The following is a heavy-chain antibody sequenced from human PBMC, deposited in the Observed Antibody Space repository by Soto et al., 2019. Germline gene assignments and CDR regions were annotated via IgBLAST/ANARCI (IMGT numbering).Heavy chain of an antibody. CDR1: RFTFSSYA. CDR3: ARAGGLLLDY. Sequence: QVQLGESGGSVVQPGRSLRLSCAASRFTFSSYAMDWVRQAPGKGLEWVAVISYDGSNKYYADSVKGRFTISRDISKNTLYLQMNSLRAEDTAVYYCARAGGLLLDYWGQGTLVTVSS. V-gene: IGHV3-30-3*01. CDR2: ISYDGSNK. D-gene: IGHD2-15*01. J-gene: IGHJ4*02.